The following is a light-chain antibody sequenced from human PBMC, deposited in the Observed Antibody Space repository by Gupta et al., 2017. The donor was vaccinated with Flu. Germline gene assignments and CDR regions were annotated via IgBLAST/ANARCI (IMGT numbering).Light chain of an antibody. Sequence: QSALTQPSPASGSPGQSAAISFTGTSKDVGGYNDVSWYQQHPGKDPKLLIYEVTERPPGVPDRFSGAKSGNTASLTVSGLQAADEADYYCSSHGGSNNLYVFGTGTKVTVL. CDR1: SKDVGGYND. V-gene: IGLV2-8*01. CDR2: EVT. J-gene: IGLJ1*01. CDR3: SSHGGSNNLYV.